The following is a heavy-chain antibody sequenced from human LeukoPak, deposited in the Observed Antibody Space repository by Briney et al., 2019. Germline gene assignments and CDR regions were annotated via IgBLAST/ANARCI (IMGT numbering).Heavy chain of an antibody. CDR3: ARGSLVRQRLDAFDI. V-gene: IGHV3-21*01. Sequence: GGSLRLSCAASEFTFSAYSMNWVRQAPGKGLEWVASISTGSGYIYYADSMKDRFTISRDNAKNSLYLQMNSLRGGDTAVYYCARGSLVRQRLDAFDIWGQGTMVTVSS. CDR2: ISTGSGYI. J-gene: IGHJ3*02. CDR1: EFTFSAYS. D-gene: IGHD3-10*01.